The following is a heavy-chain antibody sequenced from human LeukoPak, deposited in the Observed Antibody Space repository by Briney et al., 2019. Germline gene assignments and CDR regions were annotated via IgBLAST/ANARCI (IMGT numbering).Heavy chain of an antibody. J-gene: IGHJ5*02. CDR1: GFTFGSYA. Sequence: GSLRLSCAASGFTFGSYAMHWVRQAPGKGLEWVAVMSFDGTHIYYADSVKGRFTISRDNSKNTLYLQMNSLRAEDTAVYYCARGPGDYYDSSGASWGQGTLVTVSS. CDR2: MSFDGTHI. D-gene: IGHD3-22*01. V-gene: IGHV3-30-3*01. CDR3: ARGPGDYYDSSGAS.